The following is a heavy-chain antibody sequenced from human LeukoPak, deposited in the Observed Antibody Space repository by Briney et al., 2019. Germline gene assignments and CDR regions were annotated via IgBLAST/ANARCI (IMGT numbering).Heavy chain of an antibody. CDR3: ARERVDSYGFEYFDY. CDR1: GFTFGSYS. D-gene: IGHD5-18*01. Sequence: SGGSLRLSCAASGFTFGSYSMNWVRQAPGKGLEWVSSISSSGSTIYYADSVKGRFTISRDNAKNSLYLQMNSLRAEDTAVYYYARERVDSYGFEYFDYWGQGTLVTVSS. J-gene: IGHJ4*02. V-gene: IGHV3-48*04. CDR2: ISSSGSTI.